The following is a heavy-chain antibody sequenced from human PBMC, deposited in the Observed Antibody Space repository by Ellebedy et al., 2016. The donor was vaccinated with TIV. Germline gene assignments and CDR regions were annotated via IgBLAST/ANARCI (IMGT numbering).Heavy chain of an antibody. CDR3: AREVWGHWYCDL. Sequence: SETLSLXXAVSGGSISSSGYSWSWIRQPPGKGLEWVGYIYHSGSASYNPSLKSRVTISVDRSKKQFSLKLSSVTGADTAVYYCAREVWGHWYCDLWGRGTLVTVSS. D-gene: IGHD3-16*01. CDR2: IYHSGSA. J-gene: IGHJ2*01. CDR1: GGSISSSGYS. V-gene: IGHV4-30-2*01.